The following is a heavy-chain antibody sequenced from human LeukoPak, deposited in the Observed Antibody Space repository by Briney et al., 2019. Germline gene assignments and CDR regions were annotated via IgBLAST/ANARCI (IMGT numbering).Heavy chain of an antibody. CDR3: ARGLRFLEWLSWFDP. CDR2: IYYSGST. Sequence: PSETLSLTCTVSGGSISSYYWSWIRRPPGKGLEWIGYIYYSGSTNYNPSLKSRVTISVDTSKNQFSLKLSSVTAADTAVYYCARGLRFLEWLSWFDPWGQGTLVTVSS. D-gene: IGHD3-3*01. J-gene: IGHJ5*02. CDR1: GGSISSYY. V-gene: IGHV4-59*01.